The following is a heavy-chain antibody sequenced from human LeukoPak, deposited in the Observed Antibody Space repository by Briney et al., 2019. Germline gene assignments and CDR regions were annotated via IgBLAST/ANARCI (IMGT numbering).Heavy chain of an antibody. CDR3: AKTLGGDYGLDAFDI. CDR1: GFTFSSYA. D-gene: IGHD4-17*01. Sequence: GGSLRLSCAASGFTFSSYAMSWVRQAPGKGLEWVSAISGSGGSTYYADSVKGRFTISRDNSKDTLYLQMNSLRAEDTAVYYCAKTLGGDYGLDAFDIWGQGTMVTVSS. V-gene: IGHV3-23*01. J-gene: IGHJ3*02. CDR2: ISGSGGST.